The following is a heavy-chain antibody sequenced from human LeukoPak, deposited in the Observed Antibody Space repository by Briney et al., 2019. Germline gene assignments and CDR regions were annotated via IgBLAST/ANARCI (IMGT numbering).Heavy chain of an antibody. J-gene: IGHJ4*02. CDR2: INPNSGGT. Sequence: GASVKVSCKASGYTFTGYYMHWVRQAPGQGLEWMGWINPNSGGTNYAQKFQGRVTVTRDTSISTAYMELSRLRSDDTAVYYCASPGVIAAGGWENWGQGTLVTVSS. CDR3: ASPGVIAAGGWEN. CDR1: GYTFTGYY. D-gene: IGHD6-13*01. V-gene: IGHV1-2*02.